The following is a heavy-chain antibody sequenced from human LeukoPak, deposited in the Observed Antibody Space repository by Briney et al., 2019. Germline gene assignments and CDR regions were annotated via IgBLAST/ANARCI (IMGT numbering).Heavy chain of an antibody. Sequence: SETLSLTCTVSGGSISSSSYYWGWIRQPPGKGLEWIGSIYYSGSTYYNPSLKSRVTISVDTSKNQFSLKLSSVTAADTAMYYCARDHRLELNRGAGTVRWFDPWGQGTLVTVSS. D-gene: IGHD6-19*01. CDR1: GGSISSSSYY. J-gene: IGHJ5*02. CDR3: ARDHRLELNRGAGTVRWFDP. CDR2: IYYSGST. V-gene: IGHV4-39*07.